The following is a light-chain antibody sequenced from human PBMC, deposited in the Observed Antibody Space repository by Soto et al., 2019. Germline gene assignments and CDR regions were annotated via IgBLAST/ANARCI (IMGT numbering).Light chain of an antibody. CDR2: AAS. J-gene: IGKJ4*01. V-gene: IGKV1D-16*01. CDR3: QQYNSYPLT. Sequence: DIQMPQSPSSLSAAVGDRVTITYRSSQGISSWLAWYQQTPEQDPQSLIYAASSLQSGVPSRFSGSGSGTDFTLTISSLQPEDFATYYCQQYNSYPLTFGVGTKVEIK. CDR1: QGISSW.